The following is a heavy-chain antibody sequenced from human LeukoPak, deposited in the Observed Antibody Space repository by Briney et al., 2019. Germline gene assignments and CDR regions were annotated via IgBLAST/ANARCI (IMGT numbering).Heavy chain of an antibody. Sequence: GASVKVSCEASGYTFTGYYMHWVRQAPGQGLEWTGWINPNSGGTNYAQKFQGWVTMTRDTSISTAYMELSRLRSDDTAVYYRARSTAYYDILTGYYQIPYYFDYWGQGTLVTVSS. D-gene: IGHD3-9*01. V-gene: IGHV1-2*04. CDR1: GYTFTGYY. CDR3: ARSTAYYDILTGYYQIPYYFDY. J-gene: IGHJ4*02. CDR2: INPNSGGT.